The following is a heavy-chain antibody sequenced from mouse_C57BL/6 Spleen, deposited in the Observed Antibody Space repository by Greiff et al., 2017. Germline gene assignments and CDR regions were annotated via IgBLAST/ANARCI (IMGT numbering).Heavy chain of an antibody. V-gene: IGHV5-6*01. CDR1: GFTFSSYG. CDR2: ISSGGSYT. CDR3: ARRPLMDY. Sequence: DVHLVESGGDLVKPGGSLKLSCAASGFTFSSYGMSWVRQTPDKRLEWVATISSGGSYTYYPDSVKGRFTISRDNAKNTLYLQMSSLKSEDTAMYYCARRPLMDYWGQGTSVTVSS. J-gene: IGHJ4*01.